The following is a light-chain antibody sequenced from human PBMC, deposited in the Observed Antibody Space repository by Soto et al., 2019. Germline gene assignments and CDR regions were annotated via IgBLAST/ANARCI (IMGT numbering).Light chain of an antibody. CDR1: SSDVGNYAF. CDR2: EVN. V-gene: IGLV2-8*01. J-gene: IGLJ2*01. Sequence: QSALTQPPSASGSPGQSVTISCTGTSSDVGNYAFVSWYQQHPGKAPKLMIYEVNKRPSGVPDRSSGSKSGNTASLTVSGLQAEDEADYYCTSYAGSNKLVFGGGTKLTVL. CDR3: TSYAGSNKLV.